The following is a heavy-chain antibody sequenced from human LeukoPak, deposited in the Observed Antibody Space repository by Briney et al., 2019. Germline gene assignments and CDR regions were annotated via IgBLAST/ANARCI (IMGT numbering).Heavy chain of an antibody. CDR2: IYSSGST. V-gene: IGHV4-4*07. CDR3: ARRVSEVEPTLRSGENWFDP. CDR1: GASISTYY. Sequence: PSETLSLTCTVSGASISTYYWNWIRQPAGKGPEWVGRIYSSGSTIYNPSLKSRVTMSVDTSKNQFSLKLSSVTAADTAVYYCARRVSEVEPTLRSGENWFDPRGRGTLVTVSS. D-gene: IGHD1-26*01. J-gene: IGHJ5*02.